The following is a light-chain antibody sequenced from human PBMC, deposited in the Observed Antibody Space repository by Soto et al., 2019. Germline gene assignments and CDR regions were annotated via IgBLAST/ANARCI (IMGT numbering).Light chain of an antibody. CDR3: QKYGSSPPFS. CDR1: QSVNSRY. CDR2: GAS. V-gene: IGKV3-20*01. Sequence: IVLTQSPGTLSLSPLEIATLSFMTSQSVNSRYLAWYQQRPGQAPRLLIYGASTRPTGIPDRFSGSGSGTDFTLTISSLEPEDFAVYYCQKYGSSPPFSFGPGTKVDIK. J-gene: IGKJ3*01.